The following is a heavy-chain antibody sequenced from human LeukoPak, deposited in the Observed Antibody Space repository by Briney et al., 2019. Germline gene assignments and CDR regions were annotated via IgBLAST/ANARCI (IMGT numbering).Heavy chain of an antibody. V-gene: IGHV3-7*01. D-gene: IGHD2-15*01. CDR3: ARDQVVVVAAPFYYYYGMDV. Sequence: GGSLRLSCAVSGFTFSDYYMSWVRQAPGKGLEWVASIKQDESEKYYVDSVKGRFTISRDNAKNSLYLQVNSLRAEDTAVYYCARDQVVVVAAPFYYYYGMDVWGQGTTVTVSS. CDR2: IKQDESEK. CDR1: GFTFSDYY. J-gene: IGHJ6*02.